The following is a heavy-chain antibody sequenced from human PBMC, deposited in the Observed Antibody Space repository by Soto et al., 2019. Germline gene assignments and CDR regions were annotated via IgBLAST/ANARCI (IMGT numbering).Heavy chain of an antibody. D-gene: IGHD2-15*01. V-gene: IGHV4-59*01. Sequence: QVQLQESGPGLVKPSETLSLNCTVSGDSINNYYWNWIRQPPGKGLEWIGYISYIGSTNYNPSLESRVTISVDTSKNQFSLRLSSVTAADTALYFCARGYCSGVICYLYYFDYWGQGTLVTLSS. CDR3: ARGYCSGVICYLYYFDY. J-gene: IGHJ4*02. CDR2: ISYIGST. CDR1: GDSINNYY.